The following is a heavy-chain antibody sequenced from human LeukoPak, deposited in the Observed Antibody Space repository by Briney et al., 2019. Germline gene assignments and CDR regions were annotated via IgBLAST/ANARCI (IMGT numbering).Heavy chain of an antibody. CDR3: ARGSRTIVTTKFARGHYMDV. D-gene: IGHD5-12*01. CDR2: IGPSDGNI. V-gene: IGHV3-48*01. J-gene: IGHJ6*03. Sequence: GGSLRLSCAASGFTFGIYAMNWVRQAPGKGLEWVSYIGPSDGNIYYADSVKGRFTISRDNSKNTLYLQMNSLRAEDTAVYYSARGSRTIVTTKFARGHYMDVWGKGTTVTVSS. CDR1: GFTFGIYA.